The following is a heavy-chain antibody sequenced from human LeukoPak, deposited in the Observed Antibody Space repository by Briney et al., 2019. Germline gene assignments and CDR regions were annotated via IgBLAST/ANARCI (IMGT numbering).Heavy chain of an antibody. Sequence: GGSLRLSCAASGFTFSTYAMSWVRQAPGKGLEWVSAISGSGGRTSYADSVKGRFTVSRDNSKNTLYLQMNSLRAEDTAVYFCVEGGAPSYYDGSGDAYFDYWGQGTLVTVSS. CDR1: GFTFSTYA. D-gene: IGHD3-22*01. CDR3: VEGGAPSYYDGSGDAYFDY. J-gene: IGHJ4*02. V-gene: IGHV3-23*01. CDR2: ISGSGGRT.